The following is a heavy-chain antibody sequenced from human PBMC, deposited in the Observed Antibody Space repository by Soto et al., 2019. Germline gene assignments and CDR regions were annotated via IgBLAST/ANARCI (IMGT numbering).Heavy chain of an antibody. J-gene: IGHJ6*02. V-gene: IGHV5-51*01. Sequence: GESLKISCKGSGYSFTSYWIGWVRQMPGKGLEWMGIIYPGDSDTRYSPSFQGQVTISADKSISTAYLQWSSLKASDTAMYYCASQDSSSPGYYYGTDVWGQGTTVTVSS. CDR2: IYPGDSDT. D-gene: IGHD6-6*01. CDR3: ASQDSSSPGYYYGTDV. CDR1: GYSFTSYW.